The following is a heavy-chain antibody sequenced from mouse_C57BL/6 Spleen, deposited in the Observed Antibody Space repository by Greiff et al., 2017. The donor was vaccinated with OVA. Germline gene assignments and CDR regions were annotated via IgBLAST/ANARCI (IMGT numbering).Heavy chain of an antibody. J-gene: IGHJ3*01. V-gene: IGHV5-4*01. CDR2: ISDGGSYT. Sequence: VQLKESGGGLVKPGGSLKLSCAASGFTFSSYAMSWVRQTPEKRLEWVATISDGGSYTYYPDNVKGRFTISRDNAKNNLYLQMSHLKSEDTAMYYCARRDDYDPFAYWGQGTLVTVSA. CDR1: GFTFSSYA. CDR3: ARRDDYDPFAY. D-gene: IGHD2-4*01.